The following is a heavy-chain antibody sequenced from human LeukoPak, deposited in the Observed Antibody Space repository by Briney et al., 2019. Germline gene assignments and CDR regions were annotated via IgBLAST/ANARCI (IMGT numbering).Heavy chain of an antibody. CDR2: ISSNGGST. D-gene: IGHD3-3*01. Sequence: GGSLRLSCAASGFTFSSYAMHWVRQAPGKGLEYVSAISSNGGSTYYANSVKGRFTISRDNSKNTLYLQMGSLRAEDMAVYYCARGGIYYDFWSGHHYWGQGTLVTVSS. J-gene: IGHJ4*02. CDR3: ARGGIYYDFWSGHHY. CDR1: GFTFSSYA. V-gene: IGHV3-64*01.